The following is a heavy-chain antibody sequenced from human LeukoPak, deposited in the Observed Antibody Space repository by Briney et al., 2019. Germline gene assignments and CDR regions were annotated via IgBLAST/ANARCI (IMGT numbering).Heavy chain of an antibody. CDR3: ARDRIAARPSEFDY. CDR1: GYTFTSYG. D-gene: IGHD6-6*01. V-gene: IGHV1-18*01. J-gene: IGHJ4*02. CDR2: ISAYNGNT. Sequence: GASVKVSCKASGYTFTSYGISWVRQAPGQGLEWMGWISAYNGNTNYAQKLQGRVTMTTDTSTSTAYMELRSLGSDDTAVYYCARDRIAARPSEFDYWGQGTLVTVSS.